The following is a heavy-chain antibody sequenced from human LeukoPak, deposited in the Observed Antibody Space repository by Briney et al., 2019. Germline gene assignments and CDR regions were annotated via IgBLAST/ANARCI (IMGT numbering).Heavy chain of an antibody. Sequence: PSETLSLTCTDSGDSISSVNYYWSWIRQPPGKGLEWIGYISYSGTTYYNASLKSRLTISRDTSKNQFSLKLSSVTAADTAMYYCTRRMATTGRYYFDYWGQGTLVTVSS. D-gene: IGHD1-1*01. CDR3: TRRMATTGRYYFDY. J-gene: IGHJ4*02. CDR1: GDSISSVNYY. V-gene: IGHV4-30-4*01. CDR2: ISYSGTT.